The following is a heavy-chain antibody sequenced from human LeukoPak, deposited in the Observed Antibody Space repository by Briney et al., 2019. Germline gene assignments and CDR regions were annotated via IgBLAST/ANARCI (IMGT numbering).Heavy chain of an antibody. Sequence: ASVKVSCKASGYTFTGYYIHWVRQAPGQGLEWMGWTNPNTGATLYAQNFQGKITMTRDTSISTAYIELSRLRADDTAVYYCARTRLYYDSSGFYFPFWGQGTLVTVSS. CDR2: TNPNTGAT. CDR3: ARTRLYYDSSGFYFPF. CDR1: GYTFTGYY. D-gene: IGHD3-22*01. J-gene: IGHJ4*02. V-gene: IGHV1-2*02.